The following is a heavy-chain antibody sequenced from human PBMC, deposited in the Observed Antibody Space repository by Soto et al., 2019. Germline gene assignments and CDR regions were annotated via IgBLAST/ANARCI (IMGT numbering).Heavy chain of an antibody. CDR2: IIPIFRTP. J-gene: IGHJ6*02. CDR3: ARDKDREQLGGNYYYALDV. D-gene: IGHD1-1*01. V-gene: IGHV1-69*12. CDR1: GDTFSSFA. Sequence: QVQLVLSGAKVKKPGSSVKVSCKASGDTFSSFAISWVRQAPGQGLEWMGGIIPIFRTPNYAQKFQGRVTITADEPTSTAYMELSSLTSEDTAVYYCARDKDREQLGGNYYYALDVWGQGTAVIVSS.